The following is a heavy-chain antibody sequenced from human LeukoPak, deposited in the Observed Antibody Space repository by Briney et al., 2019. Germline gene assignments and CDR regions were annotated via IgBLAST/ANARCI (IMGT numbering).Heavy chain of an antibody. V-gene: IGHV4-39*07. D-gene: IGHD3-10*01. J-gene: IGHJ4*02. CDR2: IYYSGST. CDR1: GGSISSSSYY. CDR3: AREDSLLWFGELYYYFDY. Sequence: SETLSLTCTVSGGSISSSSYYWGWIRQPPGKGLEWIGSIYYSGSTYYNPSLKSRVTISVDTSKNQFSLKLSSVTAADTAVYYCAREDSLLWFGELYYYFDYWGQGTLVTVSS.